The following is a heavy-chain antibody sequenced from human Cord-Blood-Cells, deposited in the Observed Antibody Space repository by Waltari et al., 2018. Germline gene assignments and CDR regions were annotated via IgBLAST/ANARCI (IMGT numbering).Heavy chain of an antibody. CDR2: INSDGSST. D-gene: IGHD2-2*01. CDR1: GFTFSSYW. V-gene: IGHV3-74*01. Sequence: EVQLVESGGGLVQPGGSLRLSCAASGFTFSSYWMHLVRQAPGKGLVWVSRINSDGSSTSYADSVKGRFTISRDNAKNTLYLQMNSLRAEDTAVYYCAREYQPSYYMDVWGKGTTVTVSS. J-gene: IGHJ6*03. CDR3: AREYQPSYYMDV.